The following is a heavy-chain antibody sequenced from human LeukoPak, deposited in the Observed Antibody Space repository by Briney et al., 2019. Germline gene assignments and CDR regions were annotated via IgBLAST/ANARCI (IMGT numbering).Heavy chain of an antibody. V-gene: IGHV4-59*12. Sequence: SETLSLTCTVSGGSISSYYWSWIRQPPGKGLEWIGTMYYSGSTVYNPSLNSRVTISVDTSRTRFSLTVNSVTAADTAVYYCARLGGLRITMLRGVSNWGQGTLVTVSS. CDR3: ARLGGLRITMLRGVSN. J-gene: IGHJ4*02. CDR1: GGSISSYY. D-gene: IGHD3-10*01. CDR2: MYYSGST.